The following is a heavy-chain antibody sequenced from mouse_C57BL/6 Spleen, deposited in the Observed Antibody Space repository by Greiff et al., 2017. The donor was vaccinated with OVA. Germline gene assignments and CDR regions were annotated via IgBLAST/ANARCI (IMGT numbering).Heavy chain of an antibody. CDR1: GYTFTNYW. D-gene: IGHD1-1*01. Sequence: VKLQESGAELVRPGTSVKMSCKASGYTFTNYWIGWAKQRPGHGLEWIGDIYPGGGYTNYNEKFKGKATLTADKSSSTAYMQFSSLTSEDSAIYYCASTTVVATGAWYFDVWGTGTTVTVSS. V-gene: IGHV1-63*01. J-gene: IGHJ1*03. CDR3: ASTTVVATGAWYFDV. CDR2: IYPGGGYT.